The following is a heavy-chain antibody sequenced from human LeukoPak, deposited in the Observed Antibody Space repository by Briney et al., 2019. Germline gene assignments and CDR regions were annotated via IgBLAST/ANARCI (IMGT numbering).Heavy chain of an antibody. CDR1: GVSVNSRTFF. Sequence: SETLSLTCSVSGVSVNSRTFFWNWVRPPPGKGLEWVGSVYSTGNVYQSPSLQSRAALSVDASNNSFSLTLQSVTAADTAVYFCVRGAMVSKPGDFWGPGTLVIVSS. CDR2: VYSTGNV. V-gene: IGHV4-39*02. J-gene: IGHJ4*02. D-gene: IGHD2-8*01. CDR3: VRGAMVSKPGDF.